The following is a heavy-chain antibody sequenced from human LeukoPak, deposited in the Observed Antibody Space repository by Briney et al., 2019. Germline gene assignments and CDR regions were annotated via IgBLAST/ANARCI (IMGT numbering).Heavy chain of an antibody. D-gene: IGHD4/OR15-4a*01. Sequence: SETLSLTCTVSGDSIRSYYWSWIRQPPGKGLEWIGYIYYSGSTNYNPSLKSRVTMSVDTSKNQFSLKLNSVTAADTAVYYCARDSPNARYYYGMDVWGQGTTVTVSS. V-gene: IGHV4-59*01. J-gene: IGHJ6*02. CDR3: ARDSPNARYYYGMDV. CDR1: GDSIRSYY. CDR2: IYYSGST.